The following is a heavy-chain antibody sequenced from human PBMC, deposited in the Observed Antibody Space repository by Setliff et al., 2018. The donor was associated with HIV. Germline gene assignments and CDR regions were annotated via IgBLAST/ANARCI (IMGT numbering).Heavy chain of an antibody. J-gene: IGHJ6*03. CDR1: GGSISSGSYY. V-gene: IGHV4-61*02. CDR2: IYTTGIT. Sequence: PSETLSLTCTVSGGSISSGSYYWSWIRQPAGKGLEWIGRIYTTGITNYIPSLKSRVTISLDTSKNQFSLKLTSVTAADTAVYYCARGPRPVDVDYYYMDVWAKGPRSPSP. CDR3: ARGPRPVDVDYYYMDV.